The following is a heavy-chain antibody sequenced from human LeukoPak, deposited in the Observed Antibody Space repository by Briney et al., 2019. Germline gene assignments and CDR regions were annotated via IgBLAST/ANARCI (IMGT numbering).Heavy chain of an antibody. CDR3: ATRGTTVAYYFDY. CDR1: GGSIRSSYYY. J-gene: IGHJ4*02. Sequence: SETLSLTCTVSGGSIRSSYYYWGWIRQPPGKGLEWIGSIYDSGSTYYNPSLKSRVTISVDTSKNQFSLKLNSVTAADTAVYYCATRGTTVAYYFDYWGQGTLVTVSS. V-gene: IGHV4-39*01. D-gene: IGHD4-17*01. CDR2: IYDSGST.